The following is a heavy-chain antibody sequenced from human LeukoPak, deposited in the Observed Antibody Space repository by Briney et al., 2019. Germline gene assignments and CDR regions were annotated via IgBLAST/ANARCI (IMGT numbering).Heavy chain of an antibody. J-gene: IGHJ4*02. CDR2: INPNSAGT. V-gene: IGHV1-2*02. Sequence: ASVKVSCKASGFTFTSSAMQWVRQAPGQGLEWMGWINPNSAGTNYAQKFQGRVTMTRDTSISTAYMELSRLRSDDTAVYYCARDIPADYYDSSGYGGDYWGQGTLVTVSS. CDR1: GFTFTSSA. CDR3: ARDIPADYYDSSGYGGDY. D-gene: IGHD3-22*01.